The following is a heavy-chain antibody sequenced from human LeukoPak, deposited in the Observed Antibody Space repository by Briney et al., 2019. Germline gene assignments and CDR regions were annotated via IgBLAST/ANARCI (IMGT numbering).Heavy chain of an antibody. D-gene: IGHD5-12*01. J-gene: IGHJ4*02. CDR3: ARYGGYGHY. V-gene: IGHV4-59*01. Sequence: PSETLSLTCTVSGGSISSYYWSWIRQPPGKGLEWIGYIYYSGSTNYNPSLKSRVTISVDTSENQFSLKLSSVTAADTAVYYCARYGGYGHYWGQGTLVTVSS. CDR1: GGSISSYY. CDR2: IYYSGST.